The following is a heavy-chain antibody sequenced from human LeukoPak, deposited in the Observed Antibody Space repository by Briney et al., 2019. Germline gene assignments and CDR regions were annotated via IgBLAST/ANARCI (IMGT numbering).Heavy chain of an antibody. J-gene: IGHJ4*02. V-gene: IGHV3-30*03. D-gene: IGHD1-1*01. CDR2: ISYDGSNK. Sequence: GGSLRLSCAASGFTFSSYGMHWVRQAPGKGLEWVAVISYDGSNKYYADSVKGRFTISRDNAKNSLYLQMNSLRAEDTAVYYCARDLLERQGYWGQGTLVTVSS. CDR1: GFTFSSYG. CDR3: ARDLLERQGY.